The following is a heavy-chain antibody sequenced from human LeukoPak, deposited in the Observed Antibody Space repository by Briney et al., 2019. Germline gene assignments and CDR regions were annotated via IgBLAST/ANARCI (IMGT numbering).Heavy chain of an antibody. J-gene: IGHJ3*02. CDR3: ARDAQGAAAADDPLDI. D-gene: IGHD6-13*01. V-gene: IGHV1-8*01. CDR2: MNPNSGST. Sequence: ASVKVSCKASGYTFTNYDFNWMRQATGQGLEWMGWMNPNSGSTGYAQKFQGRVTMTRDTSISTAYMELSSLTSEDTAVYYCARDAQGAAAADDPLDIWGQGTTVTVSS. CDR1: GYTFTNYD.